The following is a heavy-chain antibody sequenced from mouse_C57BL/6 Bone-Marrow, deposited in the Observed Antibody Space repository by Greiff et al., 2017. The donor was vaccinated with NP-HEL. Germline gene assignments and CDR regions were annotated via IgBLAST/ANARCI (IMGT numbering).Heavy chain of an antibody. Sequence: QVQLQQSGAELVKPGASVKMSCKASGYTFTSYWITWVKQRPGQGLEWIGDIYPGSGSTNYNEKFKSKATLPVDTSSSTAYMQLSSLTSEDSAVYYCVREWATWDDYAMDYWGQGTSVTVSS. CDR2: IYPGSGST. CDR3: VREWATWDDYAMDY. J-gene: IGHJ4*01. CDR1: GYTFTSYW. V-gene: IGHV1-55*01. D-gene: IGHD4-1*01.